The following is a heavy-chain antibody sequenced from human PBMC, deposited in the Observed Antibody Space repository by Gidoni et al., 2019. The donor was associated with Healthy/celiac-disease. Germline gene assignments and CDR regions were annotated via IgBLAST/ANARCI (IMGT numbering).Heavy chain of an antibody. CDR3: AKEGRWELPIFDY. J-gene: IGHJ4*02. Sequence: EVPLLESGGCLVQPGGSLRLSCAASRFTFSSYALSWVRQAHGKGLEWVSAISGSGGSTYYADSVKGRFIISRDNSKNTLYLQMNSLRAEDTAVYYCAKEGRWELPIFDYWGQGTLVTVSS. V-gene: IGHV3-23*01. CDR2: ISGSGGST. D-gene: IGHD1-26*01. CDR1: RFTFSSYA.